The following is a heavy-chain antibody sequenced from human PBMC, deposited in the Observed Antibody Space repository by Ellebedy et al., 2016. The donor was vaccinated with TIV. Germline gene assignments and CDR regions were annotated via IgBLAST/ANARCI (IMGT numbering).Heavy chain of an antibody. Sequence: GGSLRLSXAASGFTFSTYTMNWVRQAPGKGLEWVSSITSSSSYIYYADSVKGRFTISRDNSKNTLYVQMNSLRPEDTAVHHCARDSAIYQEFVSPFDYWGQGPLVTVSS. D-gene: IGHD3-10*01. V-gene: IGHV3-21*01. CDR3: ARDSAIYQEFVSPFDY. CDR2: ITSSSSYI. CDR1: GFTFSTYT. J-gene: IGHJ4*02.